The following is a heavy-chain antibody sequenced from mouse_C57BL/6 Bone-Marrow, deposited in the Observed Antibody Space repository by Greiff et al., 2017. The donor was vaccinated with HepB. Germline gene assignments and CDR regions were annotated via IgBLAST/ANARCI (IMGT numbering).Heavy chain of an antibody. CDR2: INPYNGGT. J-gene: IGHJ2*01. Sequence: VQLQQSGPVLVKPGASVKMSCKASGYTFTDYYMNWVKQSHGKSLEWIGVINPYNGGTSYNQKFKGKATLTVDKSSSTAYMELNSLTSEDSAVYDCARKAFYYSNYEDYWGQGTTLTVSS. CDR1: GYTFTDYY. D-gene: IGHD2-5*01. CDR3: ARKAFYYSNYEDY. V-gene: IGHV1-19*01.